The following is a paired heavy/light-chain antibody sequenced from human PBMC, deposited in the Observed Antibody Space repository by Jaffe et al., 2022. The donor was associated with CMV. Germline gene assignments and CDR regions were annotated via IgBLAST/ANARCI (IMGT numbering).Light chain of an antibody. CDR2: RNN. V-gene: IGLV1-47*01. J-gene: IGLJ2*01. CDR3: AAWDASLSGVV. CDR1: SSNIGSNY. Sequence: QSVLTQPPSASGTPGQRVTISCSGSSSNIGSNYVYWYQQIPGTAPKLLIYRNNQRPSGVPDRFSGSKSGTSASLAISGLRSEDEADYYCAAWDASLSGVVFGGGTKLTVL.
Heavy chain of an antibody. Sequence: EVQVLESGGGLVQPGGSLRLSCAASGFTFSSYAMNWVRQAPGKGLEWVSALSSNADSTYYADSVKGRFTISRDNSKNTLYLQMNTLRAEDTAVYYCVKGGQAAAAYYGLDVWGQGTTVTVFS. J-gene: IGHJ6*02. V-gene: IGHV3-23*01. CDR1: GFTFSSYA. CDR3: VKGGQAAAAYYGLDV. D-gene: IGHD6-13*01. CDR2: LSSNADST.